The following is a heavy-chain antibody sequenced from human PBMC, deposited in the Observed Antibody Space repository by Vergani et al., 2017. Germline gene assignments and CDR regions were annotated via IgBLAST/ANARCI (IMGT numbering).Heavy chain of an antibody. D-gene: IGHD2/OR15-2a*01. CDR2: ISGDGDMT. V-gene: IGHV3-74*03. CDR1: GFTFSSHW. J-gene: IGHJ4*01. CDR3: VKEKIDLGSYFFDS. Sequence: EVQLVESGGDLVRPGGSLRLSCAASGFTFSSHWMHWVRQPPGKGLVWVSRISGDGDMTKYADSVQGRFTISRDNTKNTVFLQMHSLRAEDTAIYYCVKEKIDLGSYFFDSWGHGILVTVSS.